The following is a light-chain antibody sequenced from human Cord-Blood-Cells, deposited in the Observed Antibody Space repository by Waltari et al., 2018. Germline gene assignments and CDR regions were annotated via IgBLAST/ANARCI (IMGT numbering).Light chain of an antibody. CDR3: QQRYSTPLMDS. Sequence: DIQMTQSPSSLSASVGDRVTITCPASQSISSYLNWYQQKPGKAPKLLIYAASSLQSGVPSRFSGSGSGTDFTLTISSLQPEDFATYDCQQRYSTPLMDSFGQGTKLEIK. J-gene: IGKJ2*03. CDR1: QSISSY. CDR2: AAS. V-gene: IGKV1-39*01.